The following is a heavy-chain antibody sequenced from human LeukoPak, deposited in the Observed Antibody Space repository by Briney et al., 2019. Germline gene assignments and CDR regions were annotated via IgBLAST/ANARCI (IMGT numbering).Heavy chain of an antibody. V-gene: IGHV3-74*01. Sequence: GGSLRLSCAASGITFGNNWMHRVRQGPGKGLVWISRINSDGGGAIYADSVKGRFTVSRDNAKNTLYLQMNSLRAEDTAVYYCARDVPHNWFDTWGQGTLVTVSS. CDR2: INSDGGGA. J-gene: IGHJ5*02. CDR3: ARDVPHNWFDT. CDR1: GITFGNNW.